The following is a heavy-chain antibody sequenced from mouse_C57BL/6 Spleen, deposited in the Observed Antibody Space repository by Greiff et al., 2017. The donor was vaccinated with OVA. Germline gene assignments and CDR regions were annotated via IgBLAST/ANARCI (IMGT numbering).Heavy chain of an antibody. CDR3: ARSIYCDYDVGVAD. D-gene: IGHD2-4*01. J-gene: IGHJ3*01. V-gene: IGHV1-22*01. Sequence: EVKLLESGPELVKPGASVKMSCKASGYTFTDYTMHWVQQSPGKSLEWIGNINPNNGGTSYNQKFKGKATLTVHKSSSTAYMELRSLTSEESAVNDCARSIYCDYDVGVADWGQGTLVTVSA. CDR2: INPNNGGT. CDR1: GYTFTDYT.